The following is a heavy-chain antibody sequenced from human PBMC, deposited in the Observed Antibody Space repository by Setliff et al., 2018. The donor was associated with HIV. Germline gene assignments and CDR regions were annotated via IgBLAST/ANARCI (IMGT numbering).Heavy chain of an antibody. CDR1: GGSFSGNY. D-gene: IGHD2-2*01. CDR3: ARVIQTPGSPYARFDF. CDR2: INHSGNT. V-gene: IGHV4-34*01. J-gene: IGHJ4*02. Sequence: SQTLSLTCAVYGGSFSGNYWSWIRQTPGKGLEWIAEINHSGNTNYNPSLKSRVTISVVASKSHFSLRLTSVTAADTAMYYCARVIQTPGSPYARFDFWGQGTLVTVSS.